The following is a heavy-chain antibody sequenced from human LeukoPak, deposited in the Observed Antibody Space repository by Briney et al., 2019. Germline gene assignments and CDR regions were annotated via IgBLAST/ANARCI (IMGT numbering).Heavy chain of an antibody. J-gene: IGHJ3*02. Sequence: GGSLRLSCAASGFTFSNAWMSWVRQAPGKGLEWVGRIKSKTDGGTTDYAAPVKGRFTISRDNAKNSLYLQMNSLRAEDTALYYCARDGYRGVVVITDAFDIWGQGTMVTVSS. CDR2: IKSKTDGGTT. V-gene: IGHV3-15*05. CDR3: ARDGYRGVVVITDAFDI. D-gene: IGHD3-22*01. CDR1: GFTFSNAW.